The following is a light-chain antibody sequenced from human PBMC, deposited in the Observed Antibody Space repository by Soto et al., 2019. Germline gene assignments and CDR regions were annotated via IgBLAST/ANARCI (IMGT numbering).Light chain of an antibody. J-gene: IGKJ5*01. V-gene: IGKV1-17*03. Sequence: DIQMTQSPSAMSASVGDRVTITCRASQGISNYLAWFQQKPGKVPKRLIYAASSLQSGVPSRISGSRCETEFILTTSGQQPEEFPAYCCLQNNSYPPTCGQGTPLELK. CDR2: AAS. CDR1: QGISNY. CDR3: LQNNSYPPT.